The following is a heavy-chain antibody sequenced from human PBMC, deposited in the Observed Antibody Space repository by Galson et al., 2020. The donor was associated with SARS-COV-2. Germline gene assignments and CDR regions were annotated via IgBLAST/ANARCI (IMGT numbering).Heavy chain of an antibody. CDR1: GGSFSGYY. V-gene: IGHV4-34*01. CDR2: INHSGSS. D-gene: IGHD3-10*01. CDR3: AKRNELVWFGQLLLSNYNCGMDV. Sequence: SETLSLTCAVYGGSFSGYYWTWIRQPPGKGLEWIGEINHSGSSNYNPSLKSRVTMSVDTSKNQFSLKLSSVTAADTGVYYYAKRNELVWFGQLLLSNYNCGMDVWGQGTTVTFSS. J-gene: IGHJ6*02.